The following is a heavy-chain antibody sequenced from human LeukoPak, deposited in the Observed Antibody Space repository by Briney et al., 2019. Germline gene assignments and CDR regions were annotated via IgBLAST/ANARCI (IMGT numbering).Heavy chain of an antibody. D-gene: IGHD5-12*01. V-gene: IGHV3-53*01. J-gene: IGHJ4*02. CDR1: GFTVSSNY. CDR3: ARVGYSGYHGVDY. CDR2: IYSGGST. Sequence: GGSLRLSCAASGFTVSSNYMSWVRQGPGKGLEWVSVIYSGGSTYYADSVKGRFTISRDNSKNTLYLQMNSLRAEDTAVYYCARVGYSGYHGVDYWGQGTLVTVSS.